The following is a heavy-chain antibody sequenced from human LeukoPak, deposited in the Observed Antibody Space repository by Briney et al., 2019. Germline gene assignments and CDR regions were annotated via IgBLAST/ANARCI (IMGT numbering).Heavy chain of an antibody. CDR1: GGSISSYY. J-gene: IGHJ2*01. Sequence: PSETLSLTCTVSGGSISSYYWSWIRQPPGKGLEWIGRIYTSGSTNYNPSLKSRVTMSVDTSKNQFSLKLSSVTAADTAVYYCARDTSSSFDWYFDLWGRGTLVTVSS. CDR3: ARDTSSSFDWYFDL. D-gene: IGHD6-13*01. V-gene: IGHV4-4*07. CDR2: IYTSGST.